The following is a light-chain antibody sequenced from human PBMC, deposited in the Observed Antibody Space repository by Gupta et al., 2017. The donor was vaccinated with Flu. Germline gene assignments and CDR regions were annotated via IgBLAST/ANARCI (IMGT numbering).Light chain of an antibody. V-gene: IGLV3-9*01. CDR3: QVGDSSNGV. Sequence: AMGKTTRITCGGINIESKNVHWYQQKPGQARVVVIYRDFRRPAGPPGRVAGSASGNTATLTISGAEAGDEGDYYSQVGDSSNGVFGGGTKLTVL. J-gene: IGLJ3*02. CDR1: NIESKN. CDR2: RDF.